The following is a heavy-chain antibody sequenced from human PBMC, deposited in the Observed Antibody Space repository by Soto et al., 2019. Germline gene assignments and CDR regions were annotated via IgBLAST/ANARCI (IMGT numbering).Heavy chain of an antibody. CDR3: ARRELVVVVTATPPLDYYYGMDV. CDR1: GFTFSSYG. D-gene: IGHD2-21*02. Sequence: QVQLVESGGGVVQPGRSLRLSCAASGFTFSSYGMHWVRQAPGKGLEWVAVIWYDGSNKYYADSVKGRFTISRDNSKNTLYLQMNCLRAEDTAVYYCARRELVVVVTATPPLDYYYGMDVWGQGTTVTVSS. J-gene: IGHJ6*02. CDR2: IWYDGSNK. V-gene: IGHV3-33*01.